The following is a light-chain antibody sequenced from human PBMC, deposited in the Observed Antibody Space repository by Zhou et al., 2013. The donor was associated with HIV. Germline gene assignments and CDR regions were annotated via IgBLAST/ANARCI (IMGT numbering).Light chain of an antibody. CDR2: QAS. CDR1: QSISNW. V-gene: IGKV1-5*03. Sequence: DIQMTQSPSTLSASVGDRVTITCRASQSISNWLAWYQQKPGKAPKLLIYQASSLKSGVPSRFSGSASGTEFTLTISSLQPDDFATYYCQQYNYFSTFGQGTKVEIK. J-gene: IGKJ1*01. CDR3: QQYNYFST.